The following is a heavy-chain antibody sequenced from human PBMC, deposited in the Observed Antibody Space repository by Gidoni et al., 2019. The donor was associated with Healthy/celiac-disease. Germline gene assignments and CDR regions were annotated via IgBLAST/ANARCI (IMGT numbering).Heavy chain of an antibody. J-gene: IGHJ4*02. CDR1: GGSISSSY. V-gene: IGHV4-59*01. Sequence: QVQLQEAGPGLVKPSETLSLTCNVSGGSISSSYWSWIRQPPGKGLEWIGYIYYSGSTNYNPSLKSRVTISVDTSKNQFSLKLSSVTAADTAVYYCARGWDGYKYGGFDYWGQGTLVTVSS. CDR3: ARGWDGYKYGGFDY. CDR2: IYYSGST. D-gene: IGHD5-12*01.